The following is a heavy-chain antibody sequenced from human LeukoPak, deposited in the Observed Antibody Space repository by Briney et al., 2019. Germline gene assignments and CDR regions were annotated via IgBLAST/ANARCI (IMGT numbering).Heavy chain of an antibody. CDR3: ARGLGDFWSGYYHPYWYFDL. J-gene: IGHJ2*01. D-gene: IGHD3-3*01. V-gene: IGHV4-59*01. Sequence: SETLSLTCTVSGGSISSYYWSWIRQPPGKELEWIGYIYYSGSTNYNPSLKSRVTISVDTSKNQFSLKLSSVTAADTAVYYCARGLGDFWSGYYHPYWYFDLWGRGTLVTVSS. CDR2: IYYSGST. CDR1: GGSISSYY.